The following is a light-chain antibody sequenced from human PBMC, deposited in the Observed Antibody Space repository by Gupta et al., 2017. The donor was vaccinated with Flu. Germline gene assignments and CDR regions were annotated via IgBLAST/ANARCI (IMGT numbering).Light chain of an antibody. CDR3: AAWDDDMGGWV. CDR1: SSNIADNF. Sequence: QSVLAQPPSASGTPWQRVTISCSGSSSNIADNFVYWYQQLPGTAPKLLVYRSNERPSGVPDRFSGSKSDTSASLAISGLRSEDEATYYCAAWDDDMGGWVFGGGTILTVL. V-gene: IGLV1-47*01. J-gene: IGLJ3*02. CDR2: RSN.